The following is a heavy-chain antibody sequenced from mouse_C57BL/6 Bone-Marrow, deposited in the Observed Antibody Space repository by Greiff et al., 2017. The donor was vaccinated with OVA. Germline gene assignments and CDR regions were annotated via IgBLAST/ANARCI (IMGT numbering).Heavy chain of an antibody. J-gene: IGHJ2*01. V-gene: IGHV3-6*01. Sequence: ESGPGLVKPSQSLSLTCSVTGYSITSGYYWNWIRQFPGNKLEWMGYISYDGSNNYNPSLKNRISITRDTSKNQFFLKLNSVTTEDTAVYYCTMGSFDYWGQGTTLTVSS. CDR3: TMGSFDY. D-gene: IGHD1-1*02. CDR1: GYSITSGYY. CDR2: ISYDGSN.